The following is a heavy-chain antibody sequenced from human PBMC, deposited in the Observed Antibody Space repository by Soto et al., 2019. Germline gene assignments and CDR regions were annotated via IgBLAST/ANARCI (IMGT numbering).Heavy chain of an antibody. CDR1: GFTFSDYY. J-gene: IGHJ4*02. CDR2: ISSSGSTI. CDR3: AVEPYYYDSAGYDYFDY. D-gene: IGHD3-22*01. V-gene: IGHV3-11*01. Sequence: GGSLRLFCAASGFTFSDYYMSWIRQAPGKGLEWVSYISSSGSTIYYADSVKGRFTISRDNAKNSLYLQMNSLRAEDTAVYYCAVEPYYYDSAGYDYFDYWGQGTLVTVSS.